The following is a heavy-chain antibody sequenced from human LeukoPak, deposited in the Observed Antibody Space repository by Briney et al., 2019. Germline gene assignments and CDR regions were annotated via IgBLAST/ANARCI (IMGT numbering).Heavy chain of an antibody. Sequence: ASVKVSCKASGYTFTGYYMHWVRQAPGQGLEWMGWINPHSGGTNYAQKFQGRVTMTRDTSISTAYMELSRLRSDDTAVYYCARDKLGYCSSTSCYALYFQHWGQGTLVTVSS. CDR1: GYTFTGYY. V-gene: IGHV1-2*02. CDR2: INPHSGGT. D-gene: IGHD2-2*01. J-gene: IGHJ1*01. CDR3: ARDKLGYCSSTSCYALYFQH.